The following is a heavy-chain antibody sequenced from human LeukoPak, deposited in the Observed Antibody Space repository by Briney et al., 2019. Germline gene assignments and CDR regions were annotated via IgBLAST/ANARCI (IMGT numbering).Heavy chain of an antibody. D-gene: IGHD3-22*01. CDR1: GGSISGNY. V-gene: IGHV4-59*01. Sequence: SETLSLTCTVSGGSISGNYWNWIRQPPGKGLEWIGYIYYSGSTNYNPSLKSRVTISVDMSKNQFSLKLTSVTAADTAIYYRAREGCSGYNCNEGAFDIWVQGTMVTVSS. J-gene: IGHJ3*02. CDR2: IYYSGST. CDR3: AREGCSGYNCNEGAFDI.